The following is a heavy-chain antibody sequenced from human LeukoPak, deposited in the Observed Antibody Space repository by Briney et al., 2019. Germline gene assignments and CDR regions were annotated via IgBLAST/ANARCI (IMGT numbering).Heavy chain of an antibody. D-gene: IGHD3-16*01. V-gene: IGHV3-7*03. J-gene: IGHJ5*02. Sequence: GGSLRLSCAASGFTFSSYWMSWVRQAPGKGLEWVANIKQDGSEKYYVDSVKGRFTISRDNAKNSLYLQMNTLRAEDTAMYYCAKDAQPRSRWFDPWGQGTLVTVSS. CDR3: AKDAQPRSRWFDP. CDR1: GFTFSSYW. CDR2: IKQDGSEK.